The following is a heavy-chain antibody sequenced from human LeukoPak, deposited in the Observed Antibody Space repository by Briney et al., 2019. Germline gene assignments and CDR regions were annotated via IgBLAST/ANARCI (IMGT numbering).Heavy chain of an antibody. V-gene: IGHV3-30-3*01. J-gene: IGHJ4*02. Sequence: PGRSLKLSCPASGFTFSVYAMHWVRQAPGKGLEWVAVISSDGSNKYYADSVKGRFTISRDNSKNTLYLQMNSLRAEDTAVYYCAKDHRSYYYDSSGYYLGLGDYWGQGTLVTVSS. D-gene: IGHD3-22*01. CDR3: AKDHRSYYYDSSGYYLGLGDY. CDR1: GFTFSVYA. CDR2: ISSDGSNK.